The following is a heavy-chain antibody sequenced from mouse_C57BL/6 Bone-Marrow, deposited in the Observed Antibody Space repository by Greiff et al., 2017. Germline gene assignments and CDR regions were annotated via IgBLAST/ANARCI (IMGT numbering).Heavy chain of an antibody. CDR3: ASGEDGYSYWYFDV. V-gene: IGHV1-69*01. CDR1: GYTFTSYW. CDR2: IDPSDSYT. Sequence: QVQLQQSGAELAKPGASVKLSCKASGYTFTSYWMHWVKQRPGQGLEWIGEIDPSDSYTNYNQKFKGKSTLTVDKSSSTAYMQLSSLTSEDSAVYYCASGEDGYSYWYFDVWGTGTTVTVSS. D-gene: IGHD2-3*01. J-gene: IGHJ1*03.